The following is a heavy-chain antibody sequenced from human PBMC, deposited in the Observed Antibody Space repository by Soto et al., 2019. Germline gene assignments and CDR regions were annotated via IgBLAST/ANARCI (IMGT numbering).Heavy chain of an antibody. Sequence: EVQLVESGGGLVQPGGSLRLSCAASGFTVSSNYMSWVRQAPGKGLEWVSVIYSGGSTYYADSVKGRFTISRDNSKNTLYLQMNSLRAEDTAVYYCARVPRADYYGSGSPSSYYYGMDVWGQGTTVTDSS. CDR2: IYSGGST. J-gene: IGHJ6*02. D-gene: IGHD3-10*01. CDR3: ARVPRADYYGSGSPSSYYYGMDV. CDR1: GFTVSSNY. V-gene: IGHV3-66*01.